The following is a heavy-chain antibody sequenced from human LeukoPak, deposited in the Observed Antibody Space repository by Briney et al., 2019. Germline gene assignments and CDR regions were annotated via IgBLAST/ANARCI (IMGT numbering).Heavy chain of an antibody. CDR2: IIPIFGTA. CDR1: GGTFSSYA. V-gene: IGHV1-69*13. J-gene: IGHJ4*02. Sequence: GASVKVSCKASGGTFSSYAISWVRQAPGQGLEWMGGIIPIFGTANYAQKFQGRVTITADESTSTAYMELSSLRSEDTAAYYCARGRGNRSFDYWGQGTLVTVSS. D-gene: IGHD3-16*01. CDR3: ARGRGNRSFDY.